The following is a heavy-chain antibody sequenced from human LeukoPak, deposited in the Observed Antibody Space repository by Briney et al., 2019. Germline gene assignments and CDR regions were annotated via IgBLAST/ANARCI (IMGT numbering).Heavy chain of an antibody. D-gene: IGHD2-15*01. J-gene: IGHJ4*02. CDR2: ITGSGGDA. CDR1: GFTFSNYA. Sequence: LPGGSLRLSCAASGFTFSNYAMNWVRQAPGKGLEWVSSITGSGGDAYYADSVKGRFTISRDNSKNTLDLQMNSLRAEDTAVYYCAKGLKGCSGSSCYYFFDFWGQGALITVSP. CDR3: AKGLKGCSGSSCYYFFDF. V-gene: IGHV3-23*01.